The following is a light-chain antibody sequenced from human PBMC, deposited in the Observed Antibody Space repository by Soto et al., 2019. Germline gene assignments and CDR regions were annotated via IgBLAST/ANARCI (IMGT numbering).Light chain of an antibody. V-gene: IGKV1-5*01. CDR2: EAS. CDR1: QSMNSW. Sequence: DSQMTQSPSTLSASVGDRVTITCRASQSMNSWLAWYQQKPGKPPQLLMYEASTLESGVPSRFSGSASGTEFSLPISSLQPDDFATYYCQQYKSYSTFGPGTKLEIK. J-gene: IGKJ2*01. CDR3: QQYKSYST.